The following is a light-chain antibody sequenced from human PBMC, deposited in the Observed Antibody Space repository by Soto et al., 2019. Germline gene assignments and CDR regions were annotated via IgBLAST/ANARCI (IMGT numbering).Light chain of an antibody. J-gene: IGKJ1*01. CDR3: MQALQTPWT. V-gene: IGKV2-28*01. CDR2: LGS. Sequence: IVMTQSPLSLPVTPGEPASISCRSSQSLLHSDGYNYLDWYLQKPGQSPQLLIYLGSNRASGVPDRFSGSGSGKDFTLKISRVAAEDVGVYYCMQALQTPWTFGQGTKVEIK. CDR1: QSLLHSDGYNY.